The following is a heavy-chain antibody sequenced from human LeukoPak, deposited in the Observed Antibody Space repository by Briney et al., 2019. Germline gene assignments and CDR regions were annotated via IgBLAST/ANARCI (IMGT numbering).Heavy chain of an antibody. D-gene: IGHD6-13*01. CDR1: EFTFSDYY. Sequence: KPGGSLRLSCAASEFTFSDYYXNWIXQAPGXXLEWLSYISGSSSHTNYADSVKGRFTISRDNAKNSLYLQMNSLRAEDSAVYYCARGGGYYFDYWGQGTLVTVSS. CDR3: ARGGGYYFDY. V-gene: IGHV3-11*05. CDR2: ISGSSSHT. J-gene: IGHJ4*02.